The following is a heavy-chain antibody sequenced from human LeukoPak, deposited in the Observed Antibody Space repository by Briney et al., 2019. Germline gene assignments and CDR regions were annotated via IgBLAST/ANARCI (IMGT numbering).Heavy chain of an antibody. Sequence: PGGSLRLFCAASGFTFSSYGMHWVRQAPGKGLEWVAFIRYDGSNKYYADSVKGRFTISRDNSKNTLYLQMNGLRAEDTAVYYCAKGGVAGPYFDYWGQGTLVTVSS. CDR1: GFTFSSYG. CDR3: AKGGVAGPYFDY. CDR2: IRYDGSNK. V-gene: IGHV3-30*02. J-gene: IGHJ4*02. D-gene: IGHD6-19*01.